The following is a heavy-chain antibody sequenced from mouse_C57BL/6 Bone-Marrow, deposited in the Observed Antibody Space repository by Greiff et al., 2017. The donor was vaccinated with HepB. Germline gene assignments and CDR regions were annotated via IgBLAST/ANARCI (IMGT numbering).Heavy chain of an antibody. CDR3: ARDFYYGSTFDV. D-gene: IGHD1-1*01. CDR2: INYDGSST. Sequence: EVQWVESEGGLVQPGSSMKLSCTASGFTFSDYYMAWVRQVPEKGLEWVANINYDGSSTYYLDSLKSRFIISRDNAKNILYLQMSSLKSEDTATYYCARDFYYGSTFDVWGTGTTVTVSS. CDR1: GFTFSDYY. V-gene: IGHV5-16*01. J-gene: IGHJ1*03.